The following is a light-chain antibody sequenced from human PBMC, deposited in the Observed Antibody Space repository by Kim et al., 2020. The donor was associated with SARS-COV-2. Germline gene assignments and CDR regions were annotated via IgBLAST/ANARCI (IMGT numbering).Light chain of an antibody. CDR3: QQYGNSLWT. Sequence: EIVLTQSPGTLSLSPGDRATLSCRSTMNSIYLAWYQQKPGQAPRLLVYGTSTRATGIPDRFSGSGSGTDFTLTISRLEPEDFAVYYCQQYGNSLWTFGQGTKVEVK. V-gene: IGKV3-20*01. CDR1: MNSIY. CDR2: GTS. J-gene: IGKJ1*01.